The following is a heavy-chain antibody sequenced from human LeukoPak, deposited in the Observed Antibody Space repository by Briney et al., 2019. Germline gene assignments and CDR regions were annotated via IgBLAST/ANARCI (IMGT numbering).Heavy chain of an antibody. CDR1: GYTFTSYG. CDR3: ASSDDSSGYYYVDY. D-gene: IGHD3-22*01. V-gene: IGHV1-18*01. Sequence: ASVKVSCKASGYTFTSYGISWVRQAPGQGLEWMGWISPYNGNTDYAQKLQGRVTMATDTSTSTAYMELRSLRSDDTAVYYCASSDDSSGYYYVDYWGQGTLVTVSS. J-gene: IGHJ4*02. CDR2: ISPYNGNT.